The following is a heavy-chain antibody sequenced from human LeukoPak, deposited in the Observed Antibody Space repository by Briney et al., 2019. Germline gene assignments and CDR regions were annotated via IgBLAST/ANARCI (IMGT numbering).Heavy chain of an antibody. J-gene: IGHJ3*02. V-gene: IGHV1-18*01. Sequence: ASVKVSCKASGYTFTSYGISWVRQAPGQGLEWMGWISAYNGNTNYAQKLQGRVTMTTDTSTSTAYMELRSLRSDDTAVYYCARDLDWDYYDSCGNDAFDIWGQGTMVTVSS. CDR3: ARDLDWDYYDSCGNDAFDI. D-gene: IGHD3-22*01. CDR2: ISAYNGNT. CDR1: GYTFTSYG.